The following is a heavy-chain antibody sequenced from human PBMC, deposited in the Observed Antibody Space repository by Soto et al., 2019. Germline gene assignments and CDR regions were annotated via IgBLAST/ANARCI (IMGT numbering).Heavy chain of an antibody. CDR1: GFTFDDYA. D-gene: IGHD6-13*01. V-gene: IGHV3-9*01. CDR3: AKDIVGDSSSWYGWFDP. Sequence: EVQLVESGGGLVQPGRSLRLSCAASGFTFDDYAMHWVRQAPGKGLEWVSGISWNSGSIGYADSVKGRFTISRDNAKNSLYLQMNSLRAEDTALYYCAKDIVGDSSSWYGWFDPWGQGTLVTVSS. J-gene: IGHJ5*02. CDR2: ISWNSGSI.